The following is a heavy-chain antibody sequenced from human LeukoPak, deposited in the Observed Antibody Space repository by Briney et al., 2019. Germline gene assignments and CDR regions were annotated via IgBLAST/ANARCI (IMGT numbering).Heavy chain of an antibody. Sequence: GGSLRLSCAASGFTVSSNYMSWVRQAPGKGLEWVSVIYSGGSTYYSDSVKGRFTISRDNSKNTLYLQMNSLRAEDTAVYYCARVDYYDRSGYYPTDYWGQGTLVTVSS. CDR2: IYSGGST. V-gene: IGHV3-66*01. CDR3: ARVDYYDRSGYYPTDY. CDR1: GFTVSSNY. J-gene: IGHJ4*02. D-gene: IGHD3-22*01.